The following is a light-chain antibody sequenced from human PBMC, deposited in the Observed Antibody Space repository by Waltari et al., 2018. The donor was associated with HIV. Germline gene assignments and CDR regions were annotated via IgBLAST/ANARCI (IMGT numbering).Light chain of an antibody. V-gene: IGLV2-14*01. CDR2: EVS. Sequence: VLTQPASVSGSPGQSITISCSGPTRDMSRLNFVSWYQHSPGRAPTLILFEVSSPPAVISARVGCSTAGDPASLTISALRTEDEADYFCSSDSPRGFLVFGGGTKVTVL. CDR1: TRDMSRLNF. J-gene: IGLJ3*02. CDR3: SSDSPRGFLV.